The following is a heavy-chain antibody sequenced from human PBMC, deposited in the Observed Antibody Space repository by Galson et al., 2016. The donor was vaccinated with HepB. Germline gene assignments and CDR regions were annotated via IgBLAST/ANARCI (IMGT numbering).Heavy chain of an antibody. Sequence: LRLSCAASGFTFSSYGMHWVRQAPGKGLEWVAVIWYDGGSKHYADSVKGRFTISRDNSKNTLYLQMNSLRVEDTAVYYCARESRWRGAVAGTYYNWGQGTLVTVSS. CDR1: GFTFSSYG. CDR2: IWYDGGSK. D-gene: IGHD6-19*01. CDR3: ARESRWRGAVAGTYYN. V-gene: IGHV3-33*01. J-gene: IGHJ4*02.